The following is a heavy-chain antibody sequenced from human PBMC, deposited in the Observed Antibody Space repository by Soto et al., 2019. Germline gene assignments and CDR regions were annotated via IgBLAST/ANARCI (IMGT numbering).Heavy chain of an antibody. CDR2: MTGSGVRT. CDR1: GLTLSDHA. D-gene: IGHD6-6*01. J-gene: IGHJ6*02. CDR3: ATPPADSSYYYYYGMDV. Sequence: GGSLRLSSAASGLTLSDHAMNWVRQAPGKGLEWVSAMTGSGVRTYYADSVKGRFTISRDNFKNTLYLQRNSLRAEDTAIYYCATPPADSSYYYYYGMDVWGQGTTVTVSS. V-gene: IGHV3-23*01.